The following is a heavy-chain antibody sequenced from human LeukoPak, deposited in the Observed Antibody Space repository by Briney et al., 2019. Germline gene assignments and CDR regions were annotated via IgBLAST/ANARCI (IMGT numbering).Heavy chain of an antibody. CDR2: IYYSGST. CDR1: GYSISGGYN. V-gene: IGHV4-38-2*02. CDR3: ARVVPDILTGYYSGWFDP. D-gene: IGHD3-9*01. J-gene: IGHJ5*02. Sequence: SETLSLTCTVSGYSISGGYNWGWIRQPPGKGLEWIGSIYYSGSTYYNPSLKSRVTISVDTSKNQFSLKLSSVTAADTAVYYCARVVPDILTGYYSGWFDPWGQGTLVTVSS.